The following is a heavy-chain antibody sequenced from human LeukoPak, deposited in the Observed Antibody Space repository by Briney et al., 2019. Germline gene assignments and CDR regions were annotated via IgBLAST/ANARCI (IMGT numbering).Heavy chain of an antibody. D-gene: IGHD4-17*01. CDR3: ARGRDGDYGYYFDY. J-gene: IGHJ4*02. CDR1: GGSFSGYY. V-gene: IGHV4-34*01. Sequence: SETLSLTCAVYGGSFSGYYWSWIRQPPGKGLEWIGEINHSGSTNYNPSLKSRVTISVDTSKNQFSLKLSSVTAADTAVYYCARGRDGDYGYYFDYWGQGTLLTVSS. CDR2: INHSGST.